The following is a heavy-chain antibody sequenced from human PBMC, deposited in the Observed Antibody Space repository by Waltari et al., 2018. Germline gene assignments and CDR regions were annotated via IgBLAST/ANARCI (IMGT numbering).Heavy chain of an antibody. CDR3: AKDYRPDIVVYYFDY. CDR2: IRYDGSNK. J-gene: IGHJ4*02. CDR1: GFTFRSYG. V-gene: IGHV3-30*02. D-gene: IGHD5-12*01. Sequence: QVQLVESGGGVVQPGGSLRRSCAASGFTFRSYGMHWARQAPGKGLEGVAFIRYDGSNKYYADSVKGRFTISRDNSKNTLYLQMNSLRAEDTAVYYCAKDYRPDIVVYYFDYWGQGTLVTVSS.